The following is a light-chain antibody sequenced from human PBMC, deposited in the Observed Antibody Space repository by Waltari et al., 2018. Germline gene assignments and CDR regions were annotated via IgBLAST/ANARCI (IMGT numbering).Light chain of an antibody. CDR3: GTWDSGLSPGLV. CDR2: DNC. V-gene: IGLV1-51*01. CDR1: SSNIGKNY. Sequence: QSVLTQPPSESAPPGQKVTISCSGSSSNIGKNYVSWYQQIPGTAPRLLIYDNCERPSGMPPGFSGPTSGTQATLGVTGLQPGDEAVYYCGTWDSGLSPGLVLGGGTKRTGL. J-gene: IGLJ3*02.